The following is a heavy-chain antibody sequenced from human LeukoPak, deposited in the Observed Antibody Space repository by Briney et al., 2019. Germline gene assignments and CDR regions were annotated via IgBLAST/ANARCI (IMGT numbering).Heavy chain of an antibody. Sequence: ASVKVSCKASGYTFTGYYMHWVRQAPGQGLEWMGWINPNSGGTNYAQKFQGWVTMTWDTSISTAYMELSRLRSDDTAVYYCAREAAAGTGGAFDIWGQGTMVTVSS. CDR3: AREAAAGTGGAFDI. J-gene: IGHJ3*02. CDR2: INPNSGGT. CDR1: GYTFTGYY. V-gene: IGHV1-2*04. D-gene: IGHD6-13*01.